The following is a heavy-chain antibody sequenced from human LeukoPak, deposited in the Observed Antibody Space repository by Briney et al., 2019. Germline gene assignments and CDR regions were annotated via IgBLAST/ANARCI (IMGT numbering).Heavy chain of an antibody. CDR3: ARAVKGSPVAYYYYGMDV. CDR2: ISAYNGNT. Sequence: ASVKVSCKASGYTFTSYGISWVRQAPGQGLEWMGWISAYNGNTNYAQKLQGRVTMTTDTSTSTAYMELRSLRSDDTAVYYCARAVKGSPVAYYYYGMDVWGQGTTVTVSS. D-gene: IGHD4-23*01. CDR1: GYTFTSYG. J-gene: IGHJ6*02. V-gene: IGHV1-18*01.